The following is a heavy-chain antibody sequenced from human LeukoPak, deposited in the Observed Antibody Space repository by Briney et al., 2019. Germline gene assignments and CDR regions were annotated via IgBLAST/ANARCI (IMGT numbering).Heavy chain of an antibody. J-gene: IGHJ5*02. V-gene: IGHV4-34*01. CDR2: INHSGST. Sequence: PSETLSLTCAVYGGSFSGYYWSWIRQPPGKGLEWIGEINHSGSTNYNPSLKSRVTISVDTSKNQFSLKLSSVTAADTAVYYCARGRGYSSYHWFDPWGQGTLVTVSS. D-gene: IGHD2-21*01. CDR1: GGSFSGYY. CDR3: ARGRGYSSYHWFDP.